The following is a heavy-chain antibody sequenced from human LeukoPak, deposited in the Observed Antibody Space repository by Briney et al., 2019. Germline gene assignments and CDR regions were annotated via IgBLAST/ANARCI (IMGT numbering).Heavy chain of an antibody. CDR2: ISSSGSTI. J-gene: IGHJ6*04. Sequence: GGSLRLSCAASGFTFSSYEMNWVRQAPGKGLERVSYISSSGSTIYYADSVKGRFTISRDNAKNSLYLQMNSLRAEDTAVYYCARDRKVPAAMYNYGMDVWGKGTTVTVSS. V-gene: IGHV3-48*03. CDR3: ARDRKVPAAMYNYGMDV. D-gene: IGHD2-2*01. CDR1: GFTFSSYE.